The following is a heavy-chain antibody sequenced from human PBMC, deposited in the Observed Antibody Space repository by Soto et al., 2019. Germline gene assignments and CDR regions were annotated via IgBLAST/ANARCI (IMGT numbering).Heavy chain of an antibody. V-gene: IGHV1-69*13. CDR2: IIPIFGTA. CDR3: AKNYYDSSNFDY. D-gene: IGHD3-22*01. Sequence: SVKVSCKASGGTFSGYAISWVRQAPGQGLEWMGGIIPIFGTANYAQKFQGRVTITADESTSTAHMELSSLRSEDTAVYYCAKNYYDSSNFDYWGQGTLVTVSS. J-gene: IGHJ4*02. CDR1: GGTFSGYA.